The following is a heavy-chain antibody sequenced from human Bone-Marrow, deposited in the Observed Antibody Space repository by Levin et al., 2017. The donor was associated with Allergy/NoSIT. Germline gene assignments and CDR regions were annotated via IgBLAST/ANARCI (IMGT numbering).Heavy chain of an antibody. Sequence: ESLKISCDVYGGAFNGYYWNWIRQSPGRGLEWIGEIDHTGTTNYNPSLKSRVTMSVDSSKRQFSLKLDFVTAADTAVYFCATMAGDYWGPGARVVVSS. V-gene: IGHV4-34*01. CDR2: IDHTGTT. J-gene: IGHJ4*02. CDR3: ATMAGDY. D-gene: IGHD5-24*01. CDR1: GGAFNGYY.